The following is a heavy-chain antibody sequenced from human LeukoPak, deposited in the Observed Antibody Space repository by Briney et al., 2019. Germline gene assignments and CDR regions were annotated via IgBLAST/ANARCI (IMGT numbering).Heavy chain of an antibody. CDR2: IIPILGIA. Sequence: SVKVSCKASGGTFSSYTISWVRQAPGQGPEWMGRIIPILGIANYAQKFQGRVTITADKSTSTAYVELSSLRSEDTAVYYCARDARYCSSTSCQTDAFDIWGQGTMVTVSS. CDR1: GGTFSSYT. D-gene: IGHD2-2*01. V-gene: IGHV1-69*04. CDR3: ARDARYCSSTSCQTDAFDI. J-gene: IGHJ3*02.